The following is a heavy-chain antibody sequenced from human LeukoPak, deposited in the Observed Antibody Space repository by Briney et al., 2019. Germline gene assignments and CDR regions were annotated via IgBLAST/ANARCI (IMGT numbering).Heavy chain of an antibody. CDR3: ARLRDPYYYYYMDV. Sequence: PGGSLRLSCAASGFSFSTYEMNWVRQAPGKGLEWVSYTSSTGRTIYYADSVKGRFTISRDNAKNSLYLQMNSLRAEDTAVYYCARLRDPYYYYYMDVWGKGTTVTVPS. CDR2: TSSTGRTI. V-gene: IGHV3-48*03. J-gene: IGHJ6*03. CDR1: GFSFSTYE. D-gene: IGHD3-16*01.